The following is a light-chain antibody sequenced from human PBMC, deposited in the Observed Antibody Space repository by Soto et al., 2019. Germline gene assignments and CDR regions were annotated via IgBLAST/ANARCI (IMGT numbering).Light chain of an antibody. V-gene: IGKV3-20*01. CDR1: QSVSSSY. CDR3: QHYGSSPLT. J-gene: IGKJ4*01. CDR2: GVS. Sequence: EIVLTQSPGTLSLSPGERATLSCRASQSVSSSYLAWYQQKPGQAPRLLIYGVSSRATGIPDRFSGSGSGTDFTLTISRLEPEDFAVYYCQHYGSSPLTFGGGTKVDI.